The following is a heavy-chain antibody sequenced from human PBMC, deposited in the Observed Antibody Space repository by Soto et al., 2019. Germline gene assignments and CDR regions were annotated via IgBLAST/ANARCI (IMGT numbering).Heavy chain of an antibody. D-gene: IGHD1-1*01. Sequence: GGSLRLACAASGFTFSNFWMSWVRQAPGKGLEWVANIKQDGSEKYFMDSVKGRFTISRDNAKNSLYLQMNSLRAEDTAVYYCARNLQNAFDIWGQGTMVTVSS. V-gene: IGHV3-7*01. CDR3: ARNLQNAFDI. CDR1: GFTFSNFW. CDR2: IKQDGSEK. J-gene: IGHJ3*02.